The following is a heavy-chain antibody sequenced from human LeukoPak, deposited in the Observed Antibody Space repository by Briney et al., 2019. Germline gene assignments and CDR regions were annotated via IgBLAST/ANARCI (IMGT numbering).Heavy chain of an antibody. Sequence: GGSLRLSCAASGFTVSSNYMSWVRQAPGKGLEWVSVIYSGGSTYYADSVKGRFTISRDNSKNTLYLQMNSLRAEDTAVYYCARLQAAAAGAIDYWGQGTLVTVSS. CDR1: GFTVSSNY. D-gene: IGHD6-13*01. V-gene: IGHV3-66*02. CDR2: IYSGGST. CDR3: ARLQAAAAGAIDY. J-gene: IGHJ4*02.